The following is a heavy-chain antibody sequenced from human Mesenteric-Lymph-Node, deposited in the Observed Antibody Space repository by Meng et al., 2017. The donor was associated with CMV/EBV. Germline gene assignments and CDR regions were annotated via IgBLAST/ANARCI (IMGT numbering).Heavy chain of an antibody. Sequence: KTSGYTFPAYHMHWVRQAPGQGLEWVDDINPSSGRATLAQRFQGSVTLTRDTSMPTVYLELRSLTSDDTAVYYCAADILRITAGDYWGQGALVTVSS. J-gene: IGHJ4*02. V-gene: IGHV1-2*02. CDR3: AADILRITAGDY. CDR1: GYTFPAYH. D-gene: IGHD2-15*01. CDR2: INPSSGRA.